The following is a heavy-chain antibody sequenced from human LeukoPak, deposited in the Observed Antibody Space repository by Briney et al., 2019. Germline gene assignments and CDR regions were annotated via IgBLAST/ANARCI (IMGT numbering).Heavy chain of an antibody. V-gene: IGHV1-18*01. J-gene: IGHJ6*03. CDR1: GYTFTSYG. Sequence: ASVKVSCKASGYTFTSYGISWVRQAPGQGLEWMGWISAYNGNTNYAQKLQGRVTMTTDTSTSTAYMELRSLRSDDTAVYYCAKNSGYNFWSGYYYYYMDVWGKGTTVTVSS. D-gene: IGHD5-12*01. CDR3: AKNSGYNFWSGYYYYYMDV. CDR2: ISAYNGNT.